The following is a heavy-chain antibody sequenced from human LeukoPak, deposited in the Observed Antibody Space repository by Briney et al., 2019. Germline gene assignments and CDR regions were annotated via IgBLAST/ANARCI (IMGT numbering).Heavy chain of an antibody. CDR3: ARQPRWLQYFDY. CDR2: IYYSGST. CDR1: GGSISSSSYY. J-gene: IGHJ4*02. Sequence: SETLSLTCTVSGGSISSSSYYWGWIRQPPGKGLEWIGSIYYSGSTYYNPSLKSRVTISVDTSKNQFSLKLSSVTAADTAVYYCARQPRWLQYFDYRGQGTLVTVSS. D-gene: IGHD5-24*01. V-gene: IGHV4-39*01.